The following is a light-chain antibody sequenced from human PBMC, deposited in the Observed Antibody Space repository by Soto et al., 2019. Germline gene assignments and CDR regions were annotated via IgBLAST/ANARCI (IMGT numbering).Light chain of an antibody. CDR3: QQYGTSPRT. CDR1: QSVRSSY. CDR2: GVS. V-gene: IGKV3-20*01. J-gene: IGKJ1*01. Sequence: EIVLPQSPGTLSLSPGERATLSCSASQSVRSSYLAWYQQKLRQAPRLLIYGVSNRATGIPDRFSGSGSGTDFTLTISRLESEDFAVYYCQQYGTSPRTFGQGNKVEIK.